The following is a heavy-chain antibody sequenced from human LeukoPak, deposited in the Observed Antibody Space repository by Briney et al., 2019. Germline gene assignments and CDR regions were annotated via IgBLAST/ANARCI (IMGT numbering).Heavy chain of an antibody. Sequence: ASVTVSCKTSGYTFTTYGLVWVRQAPGQGLEWMGWINPVSGNTKYARKLQGRVTMTTATSTNTAYMELRSLTSDDTDVYYCARDSLPVGTASNYFDSWGPGTVVIVSS. D-gene: IGHD1-26*01. CDR1: GYTFTTYG. J-gene: IGHJ4*02. V-gene: IGHV1-18*01. CDR2: INPVSGNT. CDR3: ARDSLPVGTASNYFDS.